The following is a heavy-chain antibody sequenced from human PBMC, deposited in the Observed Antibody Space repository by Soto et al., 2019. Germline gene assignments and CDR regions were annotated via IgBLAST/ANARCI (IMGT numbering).Heavy chain of an antibody. V-gene: IGHV1-18*01. CDR3: ARDTYGRYFVWLGYYYGMDV. CDR1: GYTFTSYG. J-gene: IGHJ6*02. CDR2: ISAYNGNT. D-gene: IGHD3-9*01. Sequence: QVQLVQSGAEVKKPGASVKVSCKASGYTFTSYGISWVRQAPGQGLEWMGWISAYNGNTHYAQKLQGRVTMTTDTSTRTAYMVLRSLRSDDTAVYYCARDTYGRYFVWLGYYYGMDVWGQGTTVTVSS.